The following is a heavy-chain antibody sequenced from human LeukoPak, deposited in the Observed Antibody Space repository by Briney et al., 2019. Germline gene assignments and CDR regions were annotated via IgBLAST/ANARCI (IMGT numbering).Heavy chain of an antibody. CDR2: MNPSGDTT. Sequence: ASVKVSCKTSGYNFTNYYMHWVRQAPGHGLEWMGIMNPSGDTTTYAEKFQGRVTMTRNTSTSTVYMELSSLRSEDTAVYYCARGGALRYFEWFSAYWGQGTLVTVSS. D-gene: IGHD3-9*01. CDR3: ARGGALRYFEWFSAY. CDR1: GYNFTNYY. J-gene: IGHJ4*02. V-gene: IGHV1-46*01.